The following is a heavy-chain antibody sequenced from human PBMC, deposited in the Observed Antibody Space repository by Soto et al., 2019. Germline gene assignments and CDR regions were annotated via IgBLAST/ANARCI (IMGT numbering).Heavy chain of an antibody. V-gene: IGHV3-23*01. CDR1: VFTVSSYA. D-gene: IGHD3-10*01. CDR2: ISVSGCST. Sequence: GGSLRLSCAASVFTVSSYAMSWVRQAPGKWLEWFSAISVSGCSTXXADSVKGPXPISRYNSKNSXYLQTXSLSAEDTAVYYCARGGNWLDPWAQGTLVTVSS. J-gene: IGHJ5*02. CDR3: ARGGNWLDP.